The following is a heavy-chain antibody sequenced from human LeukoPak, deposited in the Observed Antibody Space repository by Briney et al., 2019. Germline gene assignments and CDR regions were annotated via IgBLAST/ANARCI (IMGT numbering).Heavy chain of an antibody. CDR3: ARALRMATIPGVNMNYFDY. Sequence: GASVTVSFMASGYTFTIYYMHWVRQAPGQGGEGMGIINPIGGSTIYAQKFQGRVTMTRDTSTSTVYMELSSLRSEDTAVYYCARALRMATIPGVNMNYFDYWGQGTLVTVSS. J-gene: IGHJ4*02. D-gene: IGHD5-24*01. CDR2: INPIGGST. CDR1: GYTFTIYY. V-gene: IGHV1-46*01.